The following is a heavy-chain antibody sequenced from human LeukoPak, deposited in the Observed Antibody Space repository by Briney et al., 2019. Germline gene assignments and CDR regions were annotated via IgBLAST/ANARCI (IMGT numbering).Heavy chain of an antibody. CDR2: ISAYNGNT. V-gene: IGHV1-18*01. CDR1: GGTFSSYA. Sequence: ASVKVSCKASGGTFSSYAISWVRQAPGQGLEWMGWISAYNGNTNYAQKLQGRVTMTTDTSTSTAYMELRSLRSDDTAVYYCARDRGVEMATITDYWGQGTLVTVSS. CDR3: ARDRGVEMATITDY. D-gene: IGHD5-24*01. J-gene: IGHJ4*02.